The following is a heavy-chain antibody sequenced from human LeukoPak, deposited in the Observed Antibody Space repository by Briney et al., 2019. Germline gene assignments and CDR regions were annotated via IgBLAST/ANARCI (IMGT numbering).Heavy chain of an antibody. J-gene: IGHJ3*02. CDR3: ARDPNGDYIGAFDM. V-gene: IGHV3-23*01. Sequence: GGSLTLSCTAAGFTFSAYAMMWVRQAPGKGPEWVSAIRGGGGSAFYADSVKGRFTISRDNSKYALFLQMNSLRAEDTAVYYCARDPNGDYIGAFDMWGPGTMVTVSS. D-gene: IGHD4-17*01. CDR1: GFTFSAYA. CDR2: IRGGGGSA.